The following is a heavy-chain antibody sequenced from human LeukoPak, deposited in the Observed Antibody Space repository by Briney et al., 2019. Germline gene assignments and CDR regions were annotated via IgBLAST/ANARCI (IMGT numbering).Heavy chain of an antibody. J-gene: IGHJ4*02. CDR2: INPSGGST. Sequence: ASVKVSCKASGYTFTSYYMHWVRQAPGRGLEWMGIINPSGGSTSYAQKFQGRVTMTRDTSTSTVYMELSSLRSEDTAVYYCARAEYCSGGSCYFDYWGQGTLVTVSS. V-gene: IGHV1-46*01. CDR1: GYTFTSYY. D-gene: IGHD2-15*01. CDR3: ARAEYCSGGSCYFDY.